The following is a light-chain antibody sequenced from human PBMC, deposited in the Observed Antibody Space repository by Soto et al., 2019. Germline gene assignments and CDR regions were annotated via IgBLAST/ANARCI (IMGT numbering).Light chain of an antibody. J-gene: IGLJ1*01. CDR3: SSYTSSSTLEV. CDR1: SSDVGGYNY. Sequence: LAQPASVSGSPGQSITISCTGTSSDVGGYNYVSWYQQHPGKAPKLMIYEVSNRPSGVSNRFSGSKSGNTASLTISGLQAEDEADYYCSSYTSSSTLEVFGTGTKVTVL. V-gene: IGLV2-14*01. CDR2: EVS.